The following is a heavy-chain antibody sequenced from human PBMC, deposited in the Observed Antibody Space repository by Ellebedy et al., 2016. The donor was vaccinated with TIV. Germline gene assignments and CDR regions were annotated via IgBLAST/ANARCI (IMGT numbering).Heavy chain of an antibody. CDR2: IHYNGQT. Sequence: MPSETLSLTCTVSGGPINNYYWTWIRQPPGKGLEWIGHIHYNGQTAYNTSLEGRVTISLHTSENQFSLTLTSVTAADTAVYFCARGAEDFGGIIDLWGQGTEVTASS. J-gene: IGHJ3*01. CDR1: GGPINNYY. V-gene: IGHV4-59*01. D-gene: IGHD4-23*01. CDR3: ARGAEDFGGIIDL.